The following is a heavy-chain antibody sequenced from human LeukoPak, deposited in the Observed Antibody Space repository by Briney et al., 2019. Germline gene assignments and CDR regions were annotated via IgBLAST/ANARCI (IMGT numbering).Heavy chain of an antibody. CDR1: RLTFSGSA. CDR2: IRSKANGYAT. D-gene: IGHD3-22*01. J-gene: IGHJ4*02. CDR3: TRGYYYDSSGEGNFDY. V-gene: IGHV3-73*01. Sequence: GGSLRLSFSAARLTFSGSAMHWVRQASGKGLEWVGRIRSKANGYATAYAASVKGRFTISRDDSKNTAYLQMNSLKTEDTAVYYCTRGYYYDSSGEGNFDYWGQGTLVTVSS.